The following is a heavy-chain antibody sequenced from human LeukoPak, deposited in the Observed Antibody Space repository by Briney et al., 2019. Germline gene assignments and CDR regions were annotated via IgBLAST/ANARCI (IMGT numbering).Heavy chain of an antibody. V-gene: IGHV5-51*01. Sequence: GESLQISCQGSGYSFTSYLIGWVRQMPGKGLEWMGIIYPGDSDTRYSPSFQGQVTISADKSISTAYLQWSSLKASDTAMYYCARHVDTLGPNDYWGQGTLVTVSS. CDR1: GYSFTSYL. CDR3: ARHVDTLGPNDY. J-gene: IGHJ4*02. CDR2: IYPGDSDT. D-gene: IGHD5-18*01.